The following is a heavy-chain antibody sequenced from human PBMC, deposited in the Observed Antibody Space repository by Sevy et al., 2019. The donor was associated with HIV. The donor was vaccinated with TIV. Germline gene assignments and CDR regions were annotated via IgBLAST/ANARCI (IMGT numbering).Heavy chain of an antibody. J-gene: IGHJ4*02. CDR2: IRDKVHSYTT. Sequence: GGSLRLSCVASGFTFSDHYMDWVRQAPGKGLEWVGRIRDKVHSYTTEYAASVKGRFTISRDDSKSSLYLQMNCLKTEDAAVYYCARVKSSNWGDDHIDYWGQGTLVTVSS. CDR1: GFTFSDHY. V-gene: IGHV3-72*01. D-gene: IGHD7-27*01. CDR3: ARVKSSNWGDDHIDY.